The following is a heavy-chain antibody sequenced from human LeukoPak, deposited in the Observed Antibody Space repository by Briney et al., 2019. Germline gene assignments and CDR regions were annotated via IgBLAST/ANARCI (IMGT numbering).Heavy chain of an antibody. V-gene: IGHV4-34*01. Sequence: PSETLSLTYAVYGGSFSGYYWSWIRQPPGKGLEWIGEINHSGSTNYNPSLKSRVTISVDTSKNQFSLKLSSVTAADTAVYYCATSSYGDYGAYWYFDLWGRGTLVTVSS. CDR1: GGSFSGYY. J-gene: IGHJ2*01. D-gene: IGHD4-17*01. CDR2: INHSGST. CDR3: ATSSYGDYGAYWYFDL.